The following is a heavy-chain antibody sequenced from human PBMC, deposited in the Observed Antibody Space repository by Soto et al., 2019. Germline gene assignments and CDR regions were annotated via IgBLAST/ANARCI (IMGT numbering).Heavy chain of an antibody. CDR2: INYSGST. V-gene: IGHV4-31*03. CDR1: GGSIGSGDYY. J-gene: IGHJ6*02. D-gene: IGHD4-17*01. Sequence: PSETLSLICTVSGGSIGSGDYYWSWIRQHPGKGLEWIGFINYSGSTYYKPSLKSRLTISVDTSKNQFSLKLSSVTAADTAVYYCASSRTDGGLRWYPYYYYYGMDVWGQGTTVTVSS. CDR3: ASSRTDGGLRWYPYYYYYGMDV.